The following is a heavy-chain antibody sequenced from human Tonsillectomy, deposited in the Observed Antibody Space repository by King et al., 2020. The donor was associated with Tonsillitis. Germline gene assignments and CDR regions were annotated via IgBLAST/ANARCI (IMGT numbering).Heavy chain of an antibody. CDR3: ARETLAFDS. Sequence: VQLVESGAEVKKPGASVKVSCKASGYTFFDYYIHWVRQAPGQGLEWMGWIIPNSGGTNFAQKFQGRVTMTRDTSINKAYMELSGLTSDDTAVYYCARETLAFDSWGQGTLVSVSS. CDR1: GYTFFDYY. CDR2: IIPNSGGT. V-gene: IGHV1-2*02. J-gene: IGHJ4*02.